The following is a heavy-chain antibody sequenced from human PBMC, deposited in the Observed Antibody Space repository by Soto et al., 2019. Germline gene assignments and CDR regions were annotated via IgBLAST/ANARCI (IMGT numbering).Heavy chain of an antibody. Sequence: QITLKESGPTVVKPTQTLTLTCTFSGFSLSTKTVGVGWIRQPPGKALEWLALIYWDDDKRYSQSLKNRLTIXMXTSKTLVILAMTNMGPVDTATYYCAHTVTRYDYFDYWGQGSLVTVSS. V-gene: IGHV2-5*02. CDR3: AHTVTRYDYFDY. CDR2: IYWDDDK. D-gene: IGHD4-17*01. CDR1: GFSLSTKTVG. J-gene: IGHJ4*02.